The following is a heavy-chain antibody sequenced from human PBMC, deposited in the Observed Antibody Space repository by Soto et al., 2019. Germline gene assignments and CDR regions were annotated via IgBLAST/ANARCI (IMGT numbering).Heavy chain of an antibody. CDR1: GFTFSDSW. CDR2: IKPDESEK. J-gene: IGHJ4*02. Sequence: GGSLRLSCTASGFTFSDSWMTWVRQAPGKGLEWVARIKPDESEKKYADSVKGRFSISRDNAKNSMYLQMDSLRGEDTAVYYCVRGGSNYAYWCQGTLVTVSS. CDR3: VRGGSNYAY. D-gene: IGHD4-4*01. V-gene: IGHV3-7*01.